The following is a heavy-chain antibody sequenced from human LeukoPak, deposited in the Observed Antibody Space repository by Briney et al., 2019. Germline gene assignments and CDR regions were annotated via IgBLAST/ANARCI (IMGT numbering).Heavy chain of an antibody. Sequence: PSETLSLTCTVSGGSISSSSYYWDWIRQPPGKGLEWIGSIYYSGSTDYNPSLKSRVTLSVDTSKNQFSLKLSSVTAADTAVYYCASGVYYYDSLWGQGTLVTVSS. CDR1: GGSISSSSYY. J-gene: IGHJ4*02. V-gene: IGHV4-39*07. CDR2: IYYSGST. CDR3: ASGVYYYDSL. D-gene: IGHD3-22*01.